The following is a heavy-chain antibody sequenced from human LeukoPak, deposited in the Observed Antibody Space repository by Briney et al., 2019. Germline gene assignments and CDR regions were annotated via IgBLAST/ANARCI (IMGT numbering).Heavy chain of an antibody. V-gene: IGHV4-59*01. Sequence: SVTVSLTCTVSGGSISTYYWSWIRQPPGKGLEWIAYIYNSGSTNYNPSLKSRVTISVDTSKNQFSLKLSSVTAADTAEYYCARGEVGATRYHFDYWGQGTLVTVSP. CDR2: IYNSGST. J-gene: IGHJ4*02. CDR1: GGSISTYY. D-gene: IGHD1-26*01. CDR3: ARGEVGATRYHFDY.